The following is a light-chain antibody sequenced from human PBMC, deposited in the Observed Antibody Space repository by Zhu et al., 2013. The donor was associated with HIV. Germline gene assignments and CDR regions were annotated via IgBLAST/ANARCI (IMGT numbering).Light chain of an antibody. V-gene: IGKV3-11*01. CDR2: GAS. CDR3: QQRSSWPPNN. Sequence: EIVLTQSPATLSLSPGERATLSCRASQSVSSNLAWYQQKPGQAPRLLIYGASTRATGIPARFSGSGSGTDFTLTISSLEPEDSAVYYCQQRSSWPPNNFGQGTKLEIK. CDR1: QSVSSN. J-gene: IGKJ2*01.